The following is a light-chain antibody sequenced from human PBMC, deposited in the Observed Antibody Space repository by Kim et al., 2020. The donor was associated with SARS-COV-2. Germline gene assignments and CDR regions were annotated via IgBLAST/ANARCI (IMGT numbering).Light chain of an antibody. Sequence: SPGQRATLTCRASQSVNDNYLAWYQLKLGQAPRLLISGASDRATGIPDRFSGSGSGTDFSLTISRLEPEDCAVYYCQQYGSSPETFGQGTKVEIK. CDR1: QSVNDNY. CDR3: QQYGSSPET. CDR2: GAS. J-gene: IGKJ1*01. V-gene: IGKV3-20*01.